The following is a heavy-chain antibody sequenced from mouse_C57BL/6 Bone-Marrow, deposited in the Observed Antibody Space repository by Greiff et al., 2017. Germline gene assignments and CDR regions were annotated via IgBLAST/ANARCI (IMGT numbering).Heavy chain of an antibody. Sequence: EVQLQESGAELVRPGASVKLSCTASGFNIKDDYMHWVKQRPEQGLEWIGWIDPENGDTEYASKFQGKATITADTSSHTAYLQLSSLTSEDTAVYYCTTMMFDYWGRGTTLTVSS. D-gene: IGHD2-3*01. CDR3: TTMMFDY. J-gene: IGHJ2*01. V-gene: IGHV14-4*01. CDR1: GFNIKDDY. CDR2: IDPENGDT.